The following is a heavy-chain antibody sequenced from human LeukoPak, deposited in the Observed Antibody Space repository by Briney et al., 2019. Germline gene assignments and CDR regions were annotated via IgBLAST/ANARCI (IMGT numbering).Heavy chain of an antibody. CDR1: GGSFSGYY. Sequence: SETLSLTCAVYGGSFSGYYWGWIRQPPGKGLEWIGEINHSGSTNYNPSLKSRVTISVDTSKNQFSLKLSSVTAADTAVYYCARVGYYDSSGSPSGAFDIWGQGTMVTVSS. V-gene: IGHV4-34*01. CDR2: INHSGST. CDR3: ARVGYYDSSGSPSGAFDI. J-gene: IGHJ3*02. D-gene: IGHD3-22*01.